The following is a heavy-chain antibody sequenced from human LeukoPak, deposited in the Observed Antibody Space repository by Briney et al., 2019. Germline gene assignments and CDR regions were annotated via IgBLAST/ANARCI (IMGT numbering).Heavy chain of an antibody. CDR1: GFTLSSYS. V-gene: IGHV3-48*02. CDR3: ARERTTVTSPLFDY. D-gene: IGHD4-17*01. CDR2: ISSSSSTI. J-gene: IGHJ4*02. Sequence: PGGSLRLSCAASGFTLSSYSMNWVRQAPGKGLEWVSYISSSSSTIYYADSVKGRFTISRDNAKNSLYLQMNSLRDEDTAVYYCARERTTVTSPLFDYWGQGTLVTVSS.